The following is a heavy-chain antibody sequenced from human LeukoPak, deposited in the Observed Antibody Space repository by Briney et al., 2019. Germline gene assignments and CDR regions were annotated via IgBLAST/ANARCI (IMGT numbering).Heavy chain of an antibody. CDR1: GFTFSSYD. CDR3: AREGGGSAFDI. Sequence: GGFLRLSCAASGFTFSSYDMHWVRQATGKGLGWVSAIGTAGDPYYPGSVKGRFTISRENAKNSLYLQMNSLRAGDTAVYYCAREGGGSAFDIWGQGTMVTVSS. D-gene: IGHD3-16*01. CDR2: IGTAGDP. J-gene: IGHJ3*02. V-gene: IGHV3-13*05.